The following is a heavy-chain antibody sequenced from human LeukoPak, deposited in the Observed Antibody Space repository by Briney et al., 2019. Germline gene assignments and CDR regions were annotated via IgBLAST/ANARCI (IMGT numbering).Heavy chain of an antibody. D-gene: IGHD3-22*01. Sequence: SETLSLTCTVSGGCISSHYWSWIRQPPGKGLEWIGYIYYSGSTNYNPSLKSRVTISVDTSKNQFSLKLSSVTAADTAVYYCAREIVVVNHYYMDVWGKGTTVTVSS. J-gene: IGHJ6*03. CDR3: AREIVVVNHYYMDV. CDR1: GGCISSHY. V-gene: IGHV4-59*11. CDR2: IYYSGST.